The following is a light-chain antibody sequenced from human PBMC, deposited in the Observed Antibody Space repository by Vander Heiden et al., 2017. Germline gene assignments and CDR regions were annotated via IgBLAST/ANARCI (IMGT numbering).Light chain of an antibody. CDR1: QSVSRSY. CDR2: GAS. J-gene: IGKJ5*01. CDR3: QQDGTAPPIT. Sequence: ESVLTQSPGTVSLSPGERATLACRASQSVSRSYLAWYQQKPGQAPRLVMFGASRRGTGIPDRFSGSGSGTDFTLTISRLEPEDFAVYYCQQDGTAPPITFGQGTRLEIK. V-gene: IGKV3-20*01.